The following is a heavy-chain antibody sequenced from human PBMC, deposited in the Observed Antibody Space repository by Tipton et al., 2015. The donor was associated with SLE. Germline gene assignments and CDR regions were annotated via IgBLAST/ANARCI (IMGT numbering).Heavy chain of an antibody. J-gene: IGHJ3*02. CDR2: INHSGST. V-gene: IGHV4-34*01. D-gene: IGHD4-17*01. Sequence: LRLSCAVYGGSFSGYYWSWIRQPPGKGLEWIGEINHSGSTNYNPSLKSRVTISVDTSKNQFSLKLSSVTAADTAVYYCARGLNTVTWLFHIDAFDIWGQGTMVTVSS. CDR3: ARGLNTVTWLFHIDAFDI. CDR1: GGSFSGYY.